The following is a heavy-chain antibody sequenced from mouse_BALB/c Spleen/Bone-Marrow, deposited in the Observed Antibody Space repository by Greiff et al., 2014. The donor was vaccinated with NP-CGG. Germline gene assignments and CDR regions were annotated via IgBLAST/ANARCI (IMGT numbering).Heavy chain of an antibody. Sequence: LQESGAELLKPGTSVKLSCKASGYTFTRYWMHWVKQRPGQGLEWIGELNPSNGHTNYNGKFKNKATVTVGKSSSTAYMQLSSLTSEDSAVYYCARMITTRGFDYWGQGTTLTVSS. CDR3: ARMITTRGFDY. J-gene: IGHJ2*01. CDR1: GYTFTRYW. CDR2: LNPSNGHT. V-gene: IGHV1S81*02. D-gene: IGHD2-4*01.